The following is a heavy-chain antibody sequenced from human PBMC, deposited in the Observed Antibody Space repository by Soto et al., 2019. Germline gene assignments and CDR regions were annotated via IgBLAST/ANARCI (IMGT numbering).Heavy chain of an antibody. Sequence: GGSLRLSCAASGFAYSSYWMSWVRQAPGKGLEWVATIRQDGSDKYYVDSLKGRFTISRDNAKNSLYLQMNSLRAEDTAVYYCARYCSGADCYPYYYYYYIAVWGKGTTVTVSS. CDR2: IRQDGSDK. D-gene: IGHD2-15*01. CDR1: GFAYSSYW. V-gene: IGHV3-7*01. CDR3: ARYCSGADCYPYYYYYYIAV. J-gene: IGHJ6*03.